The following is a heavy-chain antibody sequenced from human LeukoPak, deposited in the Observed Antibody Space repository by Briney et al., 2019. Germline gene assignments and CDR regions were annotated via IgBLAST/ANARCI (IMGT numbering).Heavy chain of an antibody. CDR3: ARLQFLEWFYPWD. D-gene: IGHD3-3*01. CDR1: GFTFSSYW. J-gene: IGHJ4*02. V-gene: IGHV3-7*01. Sequence: GGSLRLSCAASGFTFSSYWMSWVRQAPGKGLEWVANIKQDGSEKYYVDSMKGRFTISRDNAKNSLYLQMNSLRAEDTAVYYCARLQFLEWFYPWDWGQGTLVTVSS. CDR2: IKQDGSEK.